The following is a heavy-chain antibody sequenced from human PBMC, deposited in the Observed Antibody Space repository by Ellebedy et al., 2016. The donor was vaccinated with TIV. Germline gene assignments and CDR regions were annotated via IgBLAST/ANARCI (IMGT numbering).Heavy chain of an antibody. CDR3: ARALGYTGSASHYFDH. V-gene: IGHV4-34*01. CDR1: GGSLSGYY. CDR2: IDYSGSP. Sequence: SETLSLXXAVYGGSLSGYYWNWIRQSPGKGLEWIGYIDYSGSPNYSPSLRSRVTISQDTSKNQVSLKLTSVTAADTAVYYCARALGYTGSASHYFDHWGQGTLATV. J-gene: IGHJ4*02. D-gene: IGHD5-18*01.